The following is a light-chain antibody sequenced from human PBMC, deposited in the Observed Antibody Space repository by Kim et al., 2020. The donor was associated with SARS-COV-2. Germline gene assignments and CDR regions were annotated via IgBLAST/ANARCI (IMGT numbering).Light chain of an antibody. V-gene: IGKV1-12*01. CDR2: ATS. CDR1: QDVDNW. J-gene: IGKJ4*01. CDR3: QQAHSFPLT. Sequence: DGQMTQSPSSVSASVGDRVTITCRASQDVDNWLAWYQQKPGKAPSLLISATSILQPGVPSRFSGSGFETDFTLTISSLQPEDSATYYCQQAHSFPLTFGGGTKLEI.